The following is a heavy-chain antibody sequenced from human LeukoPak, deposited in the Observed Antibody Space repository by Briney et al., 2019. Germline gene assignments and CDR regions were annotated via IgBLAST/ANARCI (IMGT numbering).Heavy chain of an antibody. D-gene: IGHD6-13*01. CDR1: GYTFTGYY. V-gene: IGHV1-2*02. CDR3: ARGLGAAGTLWADY. J-gene: IGHJ4*02. Sequence: VASVKVSCKASGYTFTGYYMHWVRQAPGQGLEWMGWINPNSGGTNYAQKFQGRVTMTRDTSISTAYMELSRLRSDDTAVYCCARGLGAAGTLWADYWGQGTLVTVSS. CDR2: INPNSGGT.